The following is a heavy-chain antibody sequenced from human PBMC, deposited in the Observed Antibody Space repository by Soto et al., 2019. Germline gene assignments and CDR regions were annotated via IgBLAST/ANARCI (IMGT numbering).Heavy chain of an antibody. V-gene: IGHV3-7*03. Sequence: EVQLVESGGGLVQPGGSLRLSCAASGFTFSSYWMSWVRQAPGKGLEWVANIKQDGSEKYYVDSVKGRFTISRDNAKNSLYLQMNSLRAEDTAVYYCARGSLLRDCSSTSCRLNWFDPWGQGTLVTVSS. CDR3: ARGSLLRDCSSTSCRLNWFDP. CDR2: IKQDGSEK. J-gene: IGHJ5*02. D-gene: IGHD2-2*01. CDR1: GFTFSSYW.